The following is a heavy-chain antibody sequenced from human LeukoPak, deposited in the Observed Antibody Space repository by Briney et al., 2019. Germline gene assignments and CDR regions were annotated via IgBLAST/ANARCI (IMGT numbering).Heavy chain of an antibody. CDR1: GFTFSSYA. Sequence: GGSLRLSCAASGFTFSSYAMTWVRQAPGKGLEWVSAISDSGGSTDYADSVKGRFTISRDNSKNTLYLQMNSLRAEDTAVYYCAKDHSYGSGSLPLPDYWGQGTLVTVSS. V-gene: IGHV3-23*01. J-gene: IGHJ4*02. CDR3: AKDHSYGSGSLPLPDY. CDR2: ISDSGGST. D-gene: IGHD3-10*01.